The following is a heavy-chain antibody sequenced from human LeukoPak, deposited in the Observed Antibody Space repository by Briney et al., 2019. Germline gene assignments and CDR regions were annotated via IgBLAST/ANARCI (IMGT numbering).Heavy chain of an antibody. CDR2: INSRSTYI. J-gene: IGHJ4*02. D-gene: IGHD3-9*01. V-gene: IGHV3-21*01. CDR1: GFTFSSYM. CDR3: AREPNVLRYSFDY. Sequence: PGGSLRLSCAASGFTFSSYMMNWVRQAPGKGLEWVSSINSRSTYIYYADSVKGRFTISRDNAKNSLYLQMNSLRAEDTAVYYCAREPNVLRYSFDYWGQGTLVTVSS.